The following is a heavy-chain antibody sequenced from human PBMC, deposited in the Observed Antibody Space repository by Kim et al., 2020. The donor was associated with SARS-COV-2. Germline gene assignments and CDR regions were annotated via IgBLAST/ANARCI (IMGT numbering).Heavy chain of an antibody. D-gene: IGHD3-22*01. Sequence: GRFTISRDNSKNTLYLQMNSLRAEDTAVYYCAKDKFASFDYYDSSGYSDYWGQGTLVTVSS. J-gene: IGHJ4*02. CDR3: AKDKFASFDYYDSSGYSDY. V-gene: IGHV3-30*02.